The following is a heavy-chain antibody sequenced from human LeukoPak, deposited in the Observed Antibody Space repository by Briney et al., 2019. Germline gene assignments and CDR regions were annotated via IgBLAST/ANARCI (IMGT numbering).Heavy chain of an antibody. J-gene: IGHJ4*02. CDR2: IIPIFGTA. CDR3: ARGGSGWSESFDY. D-gene: IGHD6-19*01. V-gene: IGHV1-69*05. Sequence: ASVKVSCKASGGTFSSYAISWVRQAPGQGLEWMGGIIPIFGTANYAQKFQGRVTITTDESTSTAYMELSSLRSEDTAVYYCARGGSGWSESFDYWGQGTLVTVSS. CDR1: GGTFSSYA.